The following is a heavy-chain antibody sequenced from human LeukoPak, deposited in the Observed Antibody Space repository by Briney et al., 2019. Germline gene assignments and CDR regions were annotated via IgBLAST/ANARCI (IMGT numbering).Heavy chain of an antibody. J-gene: IGHJ4*02. D-gene: IGHD6-19*01. CDR2: INPNSGGT. V-gene: IGHV1-2*06. CDR1: GYTFTSYD. Sequence: ASVKVSCKASGYTFTSYDINWVRQATGQGLEWMGRINPNSGGTNYAQKFQGRVTMTRDTSISTAYMELSRLRSDDTAVYYCAREVGSGWYLDDYWGQGTLVTVSS. CDR3: AREVGSGWYLDDY.